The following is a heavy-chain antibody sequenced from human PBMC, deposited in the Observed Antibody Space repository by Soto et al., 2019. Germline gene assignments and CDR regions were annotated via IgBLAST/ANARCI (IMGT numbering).Heavy chain of an antibody. V-gene: IGHV3-21*01. D-gene: IGHD3-10*01. CDR3: ARDLGWFGELLEAYYYYYGMDV. CDR2: ISSSSSYI. J-gene: IGHJ6*02. Sequence: GGSLRLSCAASGFTFSSYSMNWVRQAPGKGLEWVSSISSSSSYIYYADSVKGRFTISRDNAKNSLYLQMNSLRAEDTAVYYCARDLGWFGELLEAYYYYYGMDVWGQGTTVTVSS. CDR1: GFTFSSYS.